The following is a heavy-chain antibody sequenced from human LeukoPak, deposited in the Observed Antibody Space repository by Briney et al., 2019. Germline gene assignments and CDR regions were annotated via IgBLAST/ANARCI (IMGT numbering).Heavy chain of an antibody. CDR1: GGSISSSSYY. V-gene: IGHV4-39*07. D-gene: IGHD3-10*01. J-gene: IGHJ4*02. Sequence: SETLSLTCTVSGGSISSSSYYWGWIRQPPGKGLEWIGSIYYSGSTYYNPSLKSRVTISVDTSKNQFSLKLSSVTAADTAVYYCARVYRDYYGSGSPPGDYWGQGTLVTVSS. CDR2: IYYSGST. CDR3: ARVYRDYYGSGSPPGDY.